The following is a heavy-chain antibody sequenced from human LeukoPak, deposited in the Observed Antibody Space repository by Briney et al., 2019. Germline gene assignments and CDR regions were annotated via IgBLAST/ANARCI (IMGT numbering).Heavy chain of an antibody. CDR1: GFTFSSYG. Sequence: GRSLRLSCAASGFTFSSYGMHWVRQAPGKGLEWVAVISYDGSNKYYADSVKGRFTISRDNSKNTLYLQMNSLRAEDTAVYYCAKGSVGGYSNFVLLAHWGQGTLVTVSS. J-gene: IGHJ4*02. D-gene: IGHD4-11*01. CDR3: AKGSVGGYSNFVLLAH. V-gene: IGHV3-30*18. CDR2: ISYDGSNK.